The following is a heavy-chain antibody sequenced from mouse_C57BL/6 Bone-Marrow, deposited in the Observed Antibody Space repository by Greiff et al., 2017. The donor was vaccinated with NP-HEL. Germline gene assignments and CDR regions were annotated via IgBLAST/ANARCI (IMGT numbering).Heavy chain of an antibody. CDR3: ARGDAGFAY. Sequence: EVKLVESEGGLVQPGSSMKLSCTASGFTFSDYYMAWVRQVPEKGLEWVANINYDGSSTYYLDSLKSRFIISRDNAKNILYLQMSSLKSEDTATYYCARGDAGFAYWGQGTLVTVSA. CDR2: INYDGSST. V-gene: IGHV5-16*01. J-gene: IGHJ3*01. CDR1: GFTFSDYY.